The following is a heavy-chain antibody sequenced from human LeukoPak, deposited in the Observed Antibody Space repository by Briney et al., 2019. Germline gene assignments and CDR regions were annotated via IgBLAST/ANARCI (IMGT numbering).Heavy chain of an antibody. CDR3: AISSGWYYFDY. D-gene: IGHD6-19*01. Sequence: GGSLRLSCVGSGFTFSDHYMDWVRRAPGKGLEWVGRSRNKANSYTTQYAASVKGRFTISRDDSKNSLYLQMNSLKTEDTAVYYCAISSGWYYFDYWGQGTLVTISS. J-gene: IGHJ4*02. CDR1: GFTFSDHY. CDR2: SRNKANSYTT. V-gene: IGHV3-72*01.